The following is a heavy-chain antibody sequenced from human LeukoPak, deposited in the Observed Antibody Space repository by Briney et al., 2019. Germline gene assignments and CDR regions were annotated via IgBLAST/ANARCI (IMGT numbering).Heavy chain of an antibody. D-gene: IGHD6-13*01. CDR2: IYYSGST. J-gene: IGHJ4*02. CDR3: ASHLGSSSWSDY. V-gene: IGHV4-39*02. Sequence: NTSQTLSLTCTVSGGSIRSSSYYWGWIRQPPGKGLEWIGNIYYSGSTYYNPSPKSRVTISVDTSKNHFSLKLSSVTAADTAVYYCASHLGSSSWSDYWGQGTLVTVSS. CDR1: GGSIRSSSYY.